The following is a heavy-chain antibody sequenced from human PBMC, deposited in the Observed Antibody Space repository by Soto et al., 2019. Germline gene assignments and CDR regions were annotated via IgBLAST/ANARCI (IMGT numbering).Heavy chain of an antibody. V-gene: IGHV1-3*01. Sequence: GASVKVSCKASEYTFTSYTMHWVRQAPGQRLEWMGWINGGNGNTKYSQKFQGRVTITRDTSASTAYMEPSSLRSDDTAVYYCARELQGLYYFDYWGQGTLVTVSS. CDR1: EYTFTSYT. D-gene: IGHD4-4*01. CDR3: ARELQGLYYFDY. CDR2: INGGNGNT. J-gene: IGHJ4*02.